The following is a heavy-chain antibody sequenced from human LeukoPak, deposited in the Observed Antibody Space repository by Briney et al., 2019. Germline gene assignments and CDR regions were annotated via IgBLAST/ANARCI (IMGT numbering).Heavy chain of an antibody. J-gene: IGHJ4*02. Sequence: PGGSLRLSCAASGFTFNSYSMNWVRQAPGKGLEWVSYISSSSSTMYYADSVKGRFTISRDNAKNSLYLQMNSLRDEDTAVYYCARAILPDGSGSCCFDYWGQGTLVTVSS. D-gene: IGHD3-10*01. CDR1: GFTFNSYS. V-gene: IGHV3-48*02. CDR3: ARAILPDGSGSCCFDY. CDR2: ISSSSSTM.